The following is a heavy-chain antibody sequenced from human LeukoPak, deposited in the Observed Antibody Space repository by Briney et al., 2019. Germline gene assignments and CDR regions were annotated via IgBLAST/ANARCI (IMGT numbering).Heavy chain of an antibody. CDR3: ARDRSCTGNICSGA. Sequence: GGPLRLSCAASGFTVSNNYMIWFRQAPGKGLEWVSLIYSGGRTYYADSVKGRFTISRDSSKNTLYLQMNSLRAEDTAVYYCARDRSCTGNICSGAWGQGTLVTVSS. V-gene: IGHV3-66*01. CDR2: IYSGGRT. J-gene: IGHJ5*02. D-gene: IGHD2-8*02. CDR1: GFTVSNNY.